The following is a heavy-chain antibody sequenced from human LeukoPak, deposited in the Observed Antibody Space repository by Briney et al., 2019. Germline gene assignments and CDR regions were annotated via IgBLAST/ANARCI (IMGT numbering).Heavy chain of an antibody. V-gene: IGHV1-46*01. CDR2: IKPSGGST. J-gene: IGHJ4*02. Sequence: ASVKVSCKASGYTFTSYYMHWVRQAPGQGIEWRGIIKPSGGSTSYAQKFQGRVTITRDMSTSTVYMELSSLRSEDTAVYYCARSPTGSGSYYGLDYWGQGTLVTVSS. CDR1: GYTFTSYY. CDR3: ARSPTGSGSYYGLDY. D-gene: IGHD1-26*01.